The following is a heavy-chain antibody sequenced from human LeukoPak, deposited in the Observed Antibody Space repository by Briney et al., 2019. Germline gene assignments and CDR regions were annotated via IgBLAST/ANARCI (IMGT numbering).Heavy chain of an antibody. V-gene: IGHV4-39*07. D-gene: IGHD3-22*01. Sequence: PSETLSLTCTVSGGSISSSSYYWGWIRQPPGKGLEWIGSIYYSGSTYYNPSLKSRVTISVDTSKNQFSLKLSSVTAADTAVYYCAIQGYYDSRGPPLDYWGQGTLVTVSS. CDR1: GGSISSSSYY. CDR2: IYYSGST. J-gene: IGHJ4*02. CDR3: AIQGYYDSRGPPLDY.